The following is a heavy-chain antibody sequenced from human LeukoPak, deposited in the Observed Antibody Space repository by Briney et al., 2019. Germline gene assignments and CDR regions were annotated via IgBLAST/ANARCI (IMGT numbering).Heavy chain of an antibody. Sequence: APVKVSCKASGYTFTNYGFSWVRQAPGQGLEWMGWISSYNGNTNYAQKLQGRVTMTTDTSTSTAYMELRGLRSDDTAVYYCARDHYDSSGYYGYAFNIWGQGTMVTVSS. CDR1: GYTFTNYG. J-gene: IGHJ3*02. CDR3: ARDHYDSSGYYGYAFNI. V-gene: IGHV1-18*01. D-gene: IGHD3-22*01. CDR2: ISSYNGNT.